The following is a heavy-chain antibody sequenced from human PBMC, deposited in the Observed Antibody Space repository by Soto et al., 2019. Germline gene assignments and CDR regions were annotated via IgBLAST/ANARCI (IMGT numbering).Heavy chain of an antibody. J-gene: IGHJ6*02. CDR2: ISAYNGNT. D-gene: IGHD3-22*01. Sequence: ASVKVSCKASGGTFSSYAISWVRQAPGQGLEWMGWISAYNGNTNYAQKLQGRVTMTTDTSTSTAYMELRSLRSDDTAVYYCARVGYYDSSGYTYYYGMDVWGQGTTVTVSS. CDR1: GGTFSSYA. V-gene: IGHV1-18*01. CDR3: ARVGYYDSSGYTYYYGMDV.